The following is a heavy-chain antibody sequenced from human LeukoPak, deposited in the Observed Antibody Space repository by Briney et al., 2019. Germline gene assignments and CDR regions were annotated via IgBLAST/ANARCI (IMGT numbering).Heavy chain of an antibody. D-gene: IGHD6-6*01. J-gene: IGHJ4*02. Sequence: PSETLSLTCTVSGGSISSGVYYWSWIRQPPGKGLEWIGYVYHSGSTYYNPSLKSRVTISVDRSKNQFSLKLSSVTAADSAVYYCARSSSSIAALPRGYFDYWGQGTLVTVSS. CDR1: GGSISSGVYY. CDR2: VYHSGST. CDR3: ARSSSSIAALPRGYFDY. V-gene: IGHV4-30-2*01.